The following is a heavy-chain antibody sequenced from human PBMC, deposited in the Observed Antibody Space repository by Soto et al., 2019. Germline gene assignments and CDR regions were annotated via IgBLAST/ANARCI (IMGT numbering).Heavy chain of an antibody. D-gene: IGHD3-10*01. Sequence: SETLSLTCTVSGGSSSSSNYYWGWIRQPPGKGLEWIGSIYYSGSTYIYYNPSLKSRVAISIDTSKNQFSLKVSSVTAADTAVYYCARQPLVRGLINWFDTWGQGTLVTVSS. J-gene: IGHJ5*02. CDR3: ARQPLVRGLINWFDT. CDR1: GGSSSSSNYY. V-gene: IGHV4-39*01. CDR2: IYYSGSTYI.